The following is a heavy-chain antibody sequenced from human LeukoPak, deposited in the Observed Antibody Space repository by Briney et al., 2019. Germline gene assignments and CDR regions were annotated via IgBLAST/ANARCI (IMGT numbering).Heavy chain of an antibody. CDR2: INHSGST. CDR1: GGSFSGYY. J-gene: IGHJ4*02. V-gene: IGHV4-34*01. D-gene: IGHD1-7*01. Sequence: KPSETLSLTCAVYGGSFSGYYWSWIRQPPGKGLEWVGEINHSGSTNYNPSLKSRVTISVDTSKNQFSLKLSSVTAADTAVYYCTRGRYNWNYEARYFDYWGQGTLVTISS. CDR3: TRGRYNWNYEARYFDY.